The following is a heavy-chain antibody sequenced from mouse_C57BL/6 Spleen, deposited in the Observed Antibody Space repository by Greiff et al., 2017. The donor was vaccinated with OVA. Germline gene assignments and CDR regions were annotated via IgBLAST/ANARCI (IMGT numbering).Heavy chain of an antibody. D-gene: IGHD1-1*02. Sequence: QVQLQQPGAELVMPGASVKLYCKASGYTFTSYWMHWVKQRPGQGLEWIGEIDPSDSYTNYNQKFKGKSTLTVDKSSSTAYMQLSSLTSEDSAVYYCARGGYFDYWGQGTTLTVSS. CDR3: ARGGYFDY. CDR1: GYTFTSYW. J-gene: IGHJ2*01. CDR2: IDPSDSYT. V-gene: IGHV1-69*01.